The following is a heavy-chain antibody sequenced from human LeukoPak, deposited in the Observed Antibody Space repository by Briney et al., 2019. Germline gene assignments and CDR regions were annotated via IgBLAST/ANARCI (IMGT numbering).Heavy chain of an antibody. J-gene: IGHJ4*02. CDR2: ISSSSSTI. V-gene: IGHV3-48*01. CDR1: GFTFSSDS. D-gene: IGHD2-15*01. Sequence: PGGSLRLSCAASGFTFSSDSMNWVRQAPGKGLEWVSYISSSSSTIYYADSVKGRFTISRDNAKNSLYLQMNSLRAEDTAVYYCARLPYCSGGSCYSRDNWGQGTLVTVS. CDR3: ARLPYCSGGSCYSRDN.